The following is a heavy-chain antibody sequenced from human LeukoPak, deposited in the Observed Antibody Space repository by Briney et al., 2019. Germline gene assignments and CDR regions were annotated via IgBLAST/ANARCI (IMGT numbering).Heavy chain of an antibody. Sequence: SETLSLTCTVSGGSISSYYWSWIRQPPGKGLEWIGYIYYIGRTNYNPSLKSRVTISVDTSKNQFSLKLSSVTAADTAVYYCAGHTIFGVVPYPYYFDYWGQGTLVTVSS. D-gene: IGHD3-3*01. J-gene: IGHJ4*02. V-gene: IGHV4-59*08. CDR2: IYYIGRT. CDR1: GGSISSYY. CDR3: AGHTIFGVVPYPYYFDY.